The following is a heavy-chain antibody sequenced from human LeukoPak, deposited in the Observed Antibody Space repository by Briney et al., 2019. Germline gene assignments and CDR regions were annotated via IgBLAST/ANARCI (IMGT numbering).Heavy chain of an antibody. D-gene: IGHD5-24*01. CDR3: ARNLGDGYNFDY. Sequence: SQTLSLTCTVSGGSISSVSNYWSWIRHPAGNGLEWIERIYTSGSTNYNPSLKSRVTISVDTSKNQYSLKLSSVTAADTAVYYCARNLGDGYNFDYWGQGTLVTVSS. CDR1: GGSISSVSNY. J-gene: IGHJ4*02. V-gene: IGHV4-61*02. CDR2: IYTSGST.